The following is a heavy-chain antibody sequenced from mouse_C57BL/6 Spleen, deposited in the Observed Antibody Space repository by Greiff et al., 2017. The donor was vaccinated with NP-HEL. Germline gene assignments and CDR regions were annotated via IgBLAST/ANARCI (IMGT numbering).Heavy chain of an antibody. D-gene: IGHD2-4*01. CDR3: ARRGGLGWFAY. CDR1: GYAFSSSW. J-gene: IGHJ3*01. Sequence: QVQLQQSGPELVKPGASVKISCKASGYAFSSSWMNWVKQRPGKGLEWIGRIYPGDGDTNYNGKFKGKATLTADKSSSTAYMQLSSLTSEDSAVYFCARRGGLGWFAYWGQGPLVTVSA. V-gene: IGHV1-82*01. CDR2: IYPGDGDT.